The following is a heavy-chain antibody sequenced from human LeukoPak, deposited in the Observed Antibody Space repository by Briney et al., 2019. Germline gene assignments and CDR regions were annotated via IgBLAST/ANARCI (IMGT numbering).Heavy chain of an antibody. CDR2: ISSSTSYI. J-gene: IGHJ4*02. CDR1: GFTFSSYN. V-gene: IGHV3-21*04. CDR3: AKAPSGGYWSFDN. Sequence: GGSLRLSCAASGFTFSSYNMNWVRQAPGKGLEWVSSISSSTSYIYYANSVKGRFTISRDNSKNTLYLQMNSLRAEDTAVYYCAKAPSGGYWSFDNWGQGTLVTVSS. D-gene: IGHD1-26*01.